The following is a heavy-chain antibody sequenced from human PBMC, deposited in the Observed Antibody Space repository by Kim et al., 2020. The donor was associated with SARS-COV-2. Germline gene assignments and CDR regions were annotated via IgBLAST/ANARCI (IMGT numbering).Heavy chain of an antibody. J-gene: IGHJ4*02. V-gene: IGHV3-23*01. Sequence: GRFTITRDNYKNTLYLQMNSMRAEDTAVYYCAKVRTYYYDSSGHRVLDYWGQGTRVTVSS. D-gene: IGHD3-22*01. CDR3: AKVRTYYYDSSGHRVLDY.